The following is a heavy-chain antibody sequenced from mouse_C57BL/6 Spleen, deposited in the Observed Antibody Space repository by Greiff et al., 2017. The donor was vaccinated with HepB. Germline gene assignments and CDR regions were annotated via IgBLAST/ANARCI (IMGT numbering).Heavy chain of an antibody. CDR1: GYTFTSYG. V-gene: IGHV1-81*01. J-gene: IGHJ1*03. Sequence: QVQLQQSGAELARPGASVKLSCKASGYTFTSYGISWVKQSTGQGLEWIGEIYPRSGNTYYNEKFKGKATLTADKSSSTAYMELRSLTSEDSAVYFCARGGYYYGSSYPYWYFDVWGTGTTVTVSS. D-gene: IGHD1-1*01. CDR2: IYPRSGNT. CDR3: ARGGYYYGSSYPYWYFDV.